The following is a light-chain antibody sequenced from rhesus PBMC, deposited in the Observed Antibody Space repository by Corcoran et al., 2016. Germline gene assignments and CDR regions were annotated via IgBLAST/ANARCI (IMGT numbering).Light chain of an antibody. J-gene: IGKJ3*01. CDR1: QSISSW. Sequence: DIQMTQSPSSLSASVGDTVTITCRASQSISSWLAWYQQKPGKAPKLLIYKASTLQSGVPSRFSGSGAGTDFTLTISSLQSEDFATYYCQHYYSTPITFGPVTKLDIK. CDR2: KAS. CDR3: QHYYSTPIT. V-gene: IGKV1-22*01.